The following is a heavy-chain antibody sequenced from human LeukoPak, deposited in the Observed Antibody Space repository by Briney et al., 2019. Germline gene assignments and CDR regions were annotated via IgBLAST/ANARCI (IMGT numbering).Heavy chain of an antibody. J-gene: IGHJ3*02. V-gene: IGHV4-39*02. CDR1: GGSIASEGYR. D-gene: IGHD6-6*01. Sequence: SETLSLTCTDSGGSIASEGYRWGWIRQPPGKGLEWIGQIHYGWTTEYNPSLKSRATISADTSKTQFSLKLSSVTAADTAVYYCAREYSSSSGKNAFDIWGQGTMVTVSS. CDR2: IHYGWTT. CDR3: AREYSSSSGKNAFDI.